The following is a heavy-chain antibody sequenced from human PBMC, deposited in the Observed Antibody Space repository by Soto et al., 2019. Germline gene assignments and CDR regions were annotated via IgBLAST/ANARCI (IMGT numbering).Heavy chain of an antibody. CDR2: IYYSGST. Sequence: SETLSLTCTVSGGSISSYYWSWIRQPPGKGLEWIGYIYYSGSTNYNPSLKSRVTISVDTSKNQFSLKLSSVTAADTAVYYCARMGGLAAAGTFDYWGQGTLVTVSS. CDR1: GGSISSYY. CDR3: ARMGGLAAAGTFDY. D-gene: IGHD6-13*01. J-gene: IGHJ4*02. V-gene: IGHV4-59*01.